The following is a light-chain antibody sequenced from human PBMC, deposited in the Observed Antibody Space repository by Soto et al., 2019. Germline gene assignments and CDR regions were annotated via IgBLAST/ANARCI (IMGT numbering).Light chain of an antibody. J-gene: IGKJ4*01. Sequence: QLTQSPSSLSASVGDRVTLTCRASQGIGSYLAWYQQKPGKAPKLLIYVTSTLQTGVPSRFSGSGSGADFTLTISSLQPEDSATYYCQQLSLYPLTFXGGTKVDIK. V-gene: IGKV1-9*01. CDR3: QQLSLYPLT. CDR1: QGIGSY. CDR2: VTS.